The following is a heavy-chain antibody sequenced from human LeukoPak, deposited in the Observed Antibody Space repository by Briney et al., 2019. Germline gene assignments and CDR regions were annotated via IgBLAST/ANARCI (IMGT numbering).Heavy chain of an antibody. CDR2: ISSSSSYI. CDR1: GFTFSSYS. Sequence: GGSLRLSCAASGFTFSSYSMNWVRQAPGKGLEWVSSISSSSSYIYYADSVKGRFTISRDNAKNSLYLQMNSLRAEDTAVYYCARETWKTTVAFRYWGQGTLVTVSS. V-gene: IGHV3-21*01. J-gene: IGHJ4*02. D-gene: IGHD4-23*01. CDR3: ARETWKTTVAFRY.